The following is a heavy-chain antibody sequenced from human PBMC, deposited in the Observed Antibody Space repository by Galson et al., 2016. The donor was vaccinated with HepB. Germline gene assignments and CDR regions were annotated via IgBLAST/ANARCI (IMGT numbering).Heavy chain of an antibody. Sequence: QSGAEVKKPGESLKISCQGSGYKFTSYWIGWVRQMPGKGLEWMGLIYPGDSDTTYSPSFQGQVTISADKFISTAYLQWSSLKASDTAMYSGARDCGGYCHDAFDSWGQGTMGTVSS. CDR2: IYPGDSDT. CDR1: GYKFTSYW. J-gene: IGHJ3*02. D-gene: IGHD2-21*01. CDR3: ARDCGGYCHDAFDS. V-gene: IGHV5-51*01.